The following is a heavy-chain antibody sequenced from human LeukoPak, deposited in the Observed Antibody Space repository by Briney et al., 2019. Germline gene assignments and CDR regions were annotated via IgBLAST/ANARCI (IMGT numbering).Heavy chain of an antibody. D-gene: IGHD1-26*01. CDR3: AREMGFTKYFHI. CDR1: GYSFSNSH. Sequence: GASVKVSCKASGYSFSNSHVHWVRHWVRQAPGQGLEWVGAIAPSAGNPQYAQKFQGRVTMTRDTSTSTAYMELSSLTSEDTAVYYCAREMGFTKYFHIWGQGTLVTVSS. J-gene: IGHJ3*02. V-gene: IGHV1-46*01. CDR2: IAPSAGNP.